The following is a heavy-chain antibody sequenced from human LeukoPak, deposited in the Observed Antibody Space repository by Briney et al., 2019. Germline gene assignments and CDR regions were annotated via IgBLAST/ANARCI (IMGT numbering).Heavy chain of an antibody. J-gene: IGHJ6*03. CDR2: ISGSGGTT. CDR3: AKRKDFYYYYMDV. V-gene: IGHV3-23*01. D-gene: IGHD2-15*01. CDR1: GFIFSRYG. Sequence: GGSLRLSCAASGFIFSRYGMSWVRQAPGKGLEWVSAISGSGGTTYYTDSVKGRFTISRDNSKHTLYLQINSLRAEHTAIYYCAKRKDFYYYYMDVWGKGTTVTISS.